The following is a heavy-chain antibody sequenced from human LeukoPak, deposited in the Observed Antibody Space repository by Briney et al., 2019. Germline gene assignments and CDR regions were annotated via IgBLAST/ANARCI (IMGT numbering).Heavy chain of an antibody. V-gene: IGHV3-48*02. CDR1: GFTFSSYA. D-gene: IGHD3-3*01. J-gene: IGHJ4*02. CDR3: ARDLRVEWLLPHDY. CDR2: ISSSSSTI. Sequence: GGSLRLSCAASGFTFSSYAMSWVRQAPGKGLEWVSYISSSSSTIYYADSVKGRFTISRDNAKNSLYLQMNSLRDEDTAVYYCARDLRVEWLLPHDYWGQGTLVTVSS.